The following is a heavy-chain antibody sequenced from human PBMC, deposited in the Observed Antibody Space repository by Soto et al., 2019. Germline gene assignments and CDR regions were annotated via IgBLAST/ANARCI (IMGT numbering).Heavy chain of an antibody. V-gene: IGHV3-64*01. Sequence: EVQLVESGGGLVQPGGSLRLSCAASGFTFSSYSMHWVRQAPGKGLEYVSAISSNGVTTSYANSVKGRFTISRDNSKNMLYLQMGRLRAEDMAVYYCGGYSGDGIWSWGQGTLVTVSS. CDR1: GFTFSSYS. J-gene: IGHJ5*02. D-gene: IGHD1-26*01. CDR2: ISSNGVTT. CDR3: GGYSGDGIWS.